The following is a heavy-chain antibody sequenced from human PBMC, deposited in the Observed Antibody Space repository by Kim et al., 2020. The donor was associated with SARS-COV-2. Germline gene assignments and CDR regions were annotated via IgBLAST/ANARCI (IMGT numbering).Heavy chain of an antibody. J-gene: IGHJ3*02. CDR3: ARAFDWPDAFDI. Sequence: KYSQKFQGRVTITRDTSASTAYMVLGSLRSEDTAVYYCARAFDWPDAFDIWGQGTMVTVSS. D-gene: IGHD2-21*01. V-gene: IGHV1-3*01.